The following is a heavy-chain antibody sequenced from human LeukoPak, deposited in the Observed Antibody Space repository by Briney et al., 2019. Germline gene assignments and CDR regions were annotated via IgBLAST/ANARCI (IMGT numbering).Heavy chain of an antibody. J-gene: IGHJ3*02. V-gene: IGHV3-20*04. CDR1: GFTFDDYG. Sequence: SGGSLRLSCAASGFTFDDYGMNWVRQAPGKGLEWVSGINWNGGSTYDADSVKGRFTISRDNAKNSLYLQMNSLRAEDTALYYCARDHNAYDIWGQGTLVTVSS. CDR2: INWNGGST. CDR3: ARDHNAYDI.